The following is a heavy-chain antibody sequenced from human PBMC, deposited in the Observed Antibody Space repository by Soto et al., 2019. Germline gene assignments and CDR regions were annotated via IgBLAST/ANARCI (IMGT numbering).Heavy chain of an antibody. CDR1: GGSISSGGYY. V-gene: IGHV4-31*03. J-gene: IGHJ6*02. CDR2: IYYSGST. CDR3: AREKISGSYYYYFGMDV. Sequence: SETLSLTCTVSGGSISSGGYYWSWIRQHPGKGLEWIGYIYYSGSTYYNPSLKSRVTISVDTSKNQFSLKLSSVTAADTAVYYCAREKISGSYYYYFGMDVWGQGTTVTVSS. D-gene: IGHD3-10*01.